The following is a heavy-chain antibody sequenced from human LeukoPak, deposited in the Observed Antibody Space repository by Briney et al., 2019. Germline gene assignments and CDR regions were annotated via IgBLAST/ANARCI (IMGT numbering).Heavy chain of an antibody. CDR3: VKGGSPNFYNADM. CDR1: GGSLTSFY. Sequence: PSETLSLTCVASGGSLTSFYWACVRQPPGKGLEWIGDIYDSGSTRYNTSLESRVTISVDTSKNQFSLKLSSVTAADTAVSYCVKGGSPNFYNADMWGQGTTVTVSS. D-gene: IGHD3-10*01. CDR2: IYDSGST. V-gene: IGHV4-59*01. J-gene: IGHJ6*02.